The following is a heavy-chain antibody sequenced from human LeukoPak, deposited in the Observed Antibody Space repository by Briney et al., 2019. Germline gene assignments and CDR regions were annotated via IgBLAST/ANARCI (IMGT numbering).Heavy chain of an antibody. Sequence: GGSLRLSCSASGFTFSTYAMHWVRQAPGKGLEYVSAISSDGDSTYYANSVKGRFTISRDNSKNTLYLQMGSLRAEDMAVYYCARSEQQDFGDYEFDYWGQGTLVTVSS. V-gene: IGHV3-64*01. CDR1: GFTFSTYA. CDR3: ARSEQQDFGDYEFDY. J-gene: IGHJ4*02. CDR2: ISSDGDST. D-gene: IGHD4-17*01.